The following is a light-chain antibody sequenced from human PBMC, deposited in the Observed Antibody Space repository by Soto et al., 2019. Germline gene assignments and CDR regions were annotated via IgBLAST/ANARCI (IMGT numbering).Light chain of an antibody. J-gene: IGKJ1*01. CDR1: QRVXSH. CDR2: EAS. CDR3: QQRSNGTWT. Sequence: EIVVTQCPATLSLSPGERATLSCRASQRVXSHFFWYEGKPGQAPRILXDEASNRATGSPARLSGSGSATDFTLTISSLEPEDFAVYYFQQRSNGTWTFGQGTKVDI. V-gene: IGKV3-11*01.